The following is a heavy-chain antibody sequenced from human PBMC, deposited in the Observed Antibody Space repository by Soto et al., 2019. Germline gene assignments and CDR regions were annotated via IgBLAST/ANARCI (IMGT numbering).Heavy chain of an antibody. J-gene: IGHJ6*02. CDR3: ARLWLPYYGMDV. CDR1: GGSISSYY. CDR2: IYYSGST. V-gene: IGHV4-59*01. D-gene: IGHD5-18*01. Sequence: SETLSLTCTVSGGSISSYYWSWIRQPPGKGLEWIGYIYYSGSTNYNPSLKSRVTISVDTSKNQLSLKLSSVTAADTAVYYCARLWLPYYGMDVWGQGTTVTVS.